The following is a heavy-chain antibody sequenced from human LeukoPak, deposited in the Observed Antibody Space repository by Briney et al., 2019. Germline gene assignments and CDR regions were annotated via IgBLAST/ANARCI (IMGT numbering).Heavy chain of an antibody. CDR1: GGSISSYY. CDR2: IYYSGST. J-gene: IGHJ5*02. V-gene: IGHV4-59*08. Sequence: SETLSLTCTVSGGSISSYYWSWIRQPPGKGLEWIGYIYYSGSTNYNPSLKSRVTISVDTSKNQFSLKLSSVTAADAAVYYCARRINTNYYYGSGSYGDWFDPWGQGTLVTVSS. D-gene: IGHD3-10*01. CDR3: ARRINTNYYYGSGSYGDWFDP.